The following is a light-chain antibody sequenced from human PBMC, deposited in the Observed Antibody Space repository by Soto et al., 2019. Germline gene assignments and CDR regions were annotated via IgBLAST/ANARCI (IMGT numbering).Light chain of an antibody. CDR1: QILLHITGETS. CDR2: EVS. V-gene: IGKV2D-29*02. Sequence: DVVMTQTPLSLSVAHGQPASISFKSSQILLHITGETSLFWYLQKPGQSPQLLIYEVSTRVSGVPDRFSGSGSGTDFTLEISRMETDDVGIYYCMQSTQLPPTFGQGTRLEIK. CDR3: MQSTQLPPT. J-gene: IGKJ5*01.